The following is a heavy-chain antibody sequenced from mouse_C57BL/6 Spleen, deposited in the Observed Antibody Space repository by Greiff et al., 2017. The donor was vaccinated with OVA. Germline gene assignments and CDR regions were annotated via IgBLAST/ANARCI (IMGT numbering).Heavy chain of an antibody. D-gene: IGHD2-4*01. Sequence: VQLQQSGPELVKPGASVKISCKASGYSFTDYNMNWVKQSNGKSLEWIGVINPNYGTTSYNQKFKGKATLTVDQSSSTAYMQLNSLTSADSAVYYCASPYDYDEGYYAMDDWGQGTSVTVSS. V-gene: IGHV1-39*01. CDR3: ASPYDYDEGYYAMDD. CDR2: INPNYGTT. J-gene: IGHJ4*01. CDR1: GYSFTDYN.